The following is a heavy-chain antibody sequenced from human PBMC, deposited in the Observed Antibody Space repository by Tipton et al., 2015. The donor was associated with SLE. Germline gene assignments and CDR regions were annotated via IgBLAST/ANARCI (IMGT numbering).Heavy chain of an antibody. V-gene: IGHV4-59*01. D-gene: IGHD3-16*01. CDR1: GGSISSYY. CDR2: IYYSGST. J-gene: IGHJ3*02. Sequence: TLSLTCTVSGGSISSYYWSWIRQPPGKGLEWIGYIYYSGSTNYNPSLKSRVTVSLDTSKNQCSLKLSSVTAADTAVYYCARDLGGDFDIWGQGTMVTVSS. CDR3: ARDLGGDFDI.